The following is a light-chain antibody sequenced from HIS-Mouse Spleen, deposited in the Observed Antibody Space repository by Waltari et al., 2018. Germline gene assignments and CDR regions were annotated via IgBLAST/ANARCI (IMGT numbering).Light chain of an antibody. J-gene: IGLJ3*02. Sequence: QSALTQPASVSGSPGQSITISCTGPSRDVGSYNLVSWYQQHPGKAPKLIIYEGSKRPSGVSNRFSGSKSGNTASLTISGLQAEDEADYYCCSYAGSSTWVFGGGTKLTVL. CDR2: EGS. CDR1: SRDVGSYNL. CDR3: CSYAGSSTWV. V-gene: IGLV2-23*01.